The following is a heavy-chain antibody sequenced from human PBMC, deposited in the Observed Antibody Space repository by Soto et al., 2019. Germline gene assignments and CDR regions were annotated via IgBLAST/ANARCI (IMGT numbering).Heavy chain of an antibody. J-gene: IGHJ6*02. CDR3: AKRGCGGDCYSYYYYGMDV. D-gene: IGHD2-21*02. V-gene: IGHV3-30*18. CDR2: ISYDESNK. CDR1: GFTFSSYG. Sequence: GGSLRLSCAASGFTFSSYGMHWVRQAPGKGLEWVAFISYDESNKYYADSVKGRFTISRDNSRTTLYLQMNSLRAEDTAVYFCAKRGCGGDCYSYYYYGMDVWGQGTTVTV.